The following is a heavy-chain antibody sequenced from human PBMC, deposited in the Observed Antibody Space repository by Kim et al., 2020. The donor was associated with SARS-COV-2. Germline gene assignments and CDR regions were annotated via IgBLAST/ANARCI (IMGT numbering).Heavy chain of an antibody. CDR2: IRNKANSYAT. V-gene: IGHV3-73*01. J-gene: IGHJ4*02. CDR3: TKEFSSGSIY. Sequence: GRSLRLSCAASGFTFSASGMHWVRQASGKGLEWVGHIRNKANSYATAYAASVKGRFTISRDDSANTAYLHMDSLKTEDTAVYYCTKEFSSGSIYWGQGTLVTVSS. D-gene: IGHD3-10*01. CDR1: GFTFSASG.